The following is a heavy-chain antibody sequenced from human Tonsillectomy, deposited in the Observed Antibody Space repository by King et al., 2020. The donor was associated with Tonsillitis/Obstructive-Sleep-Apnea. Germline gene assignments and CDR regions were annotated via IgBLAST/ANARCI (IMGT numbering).Heavy chain of an antibody. CDR2: IRYDGSNE. CDR1: GFTFSSYG. CDR3: AREWSGGSWYFDY. V-gene: IGHV3-33*01. D-gene: IGHD1-26*01. J-gene: IGHJ4*02. Sequence: QLVQSGGGVVQPGRSLRLSCAASGFTFSSYGMHWVRQAPGKGLEWVAVIRYDGSNEYYAESVKGRFTISRDNSKNTLYLQMNSLRAEDTAVYYCAREWSGGSWYFDYWGQGILVTVSS.